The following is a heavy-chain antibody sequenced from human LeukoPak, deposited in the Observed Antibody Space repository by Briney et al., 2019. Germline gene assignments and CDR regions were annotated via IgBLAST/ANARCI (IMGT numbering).Heavy chain of an antibody. D-gene: IGHD1-7*01. CDR1: GGSISDYF. J-gene: IGHJ4*02. CDR2: IDTSGTA. V-gene: IGHV4-4*07. Sequence: PSETLSLTCTVSGGSISDYFWNWIRQPAGRGLEWIGRIDTSGTAKYNSSLKSRVTISVDTSKNQFSLRLSSAAAADTAIYYCARGTKKTVYHTLDYWGQGILVTVSS. CDR3: ARGTKKTVYHTLDY.